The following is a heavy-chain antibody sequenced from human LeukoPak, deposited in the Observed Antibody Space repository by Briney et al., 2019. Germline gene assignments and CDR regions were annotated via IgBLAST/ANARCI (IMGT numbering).Heavy chain of an antibody. CDR1: GFTVSSNY. D-gene: IGHD4-11*01. J-gene: IGHJ4*02. Sequence: GGSLRLSCAASGFTVSSNYMSWVRQAPGKGLEWVAFIRYDGSNKYYADSVKGRFTISRDNSKNTLYLQMNSLRAEDTAVYYCAKDIGLQKVYYFDYWGQGTLVTVSS. V-gene: IGHV3-30*02. CDR2: IRYDGSNK. CDR3: AKDIGLQKVYYFDY.